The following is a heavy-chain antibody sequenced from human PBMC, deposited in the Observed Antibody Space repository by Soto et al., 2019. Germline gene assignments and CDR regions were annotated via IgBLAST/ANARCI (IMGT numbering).Heavy chain of an antibody. CDR3: ARGVATIGP. CDR2: IYYSGST. Sequence: SETLSLTCTVSGDSISSYYWTWIRQPPGKGLEWIGDIYYSGSTNYNPSLKSRVTISVDTSKNQCSLKLTSVTAADTAAYYCARGVATIGPWGQGTLVTVPS. CDR1: GDSISSYY. V-gene: IGHV4-59*01. D-gene: IGHD5-12*01. J-gene: IGHJ5*02.